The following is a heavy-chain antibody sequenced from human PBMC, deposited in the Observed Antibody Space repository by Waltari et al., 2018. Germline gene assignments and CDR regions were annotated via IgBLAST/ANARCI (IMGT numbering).Heavy chain of an antibody. J-gene: IGHJ4*02. V-gene: IGHV4-34*01. CDR3: ARGSEDIVVVPAAPIDY. CDR2: INHSGST. CDR1: GGSFRGYY. D-gene: IGHD2-2*01. Sequence: QVQLQQWGAGLLKPSETLSLTCAVYGGSFRGYYWSWIRQPPGKGLEWIGEINHSGSTNYNPSLKSRVTISVDTSKNQFSLKLSSVTAADTAVYYCARGSEDIVVVPAAPIDYWGQGTLVTVSS.